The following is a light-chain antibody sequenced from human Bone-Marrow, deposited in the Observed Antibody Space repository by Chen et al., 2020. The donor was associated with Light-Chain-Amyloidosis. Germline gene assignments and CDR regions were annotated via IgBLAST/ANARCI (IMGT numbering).Light chain of an antibody. V-gene: IGLV3-21*03. J-gene: IGLJ1*01. CDR2: DES. Sequence: SFVLTQPPSVSLAPGKPAKIPCGGTNLGGKAVHWYQQKPGQAPVLVISDESDRPSGIPERFSGSNSGNTATLTISRVEAGDEADYYCQVWDNTSDHFVFGTGTTVTVL. CDR1: NLGGKA. CDR3: QVWDNTSDHFV.